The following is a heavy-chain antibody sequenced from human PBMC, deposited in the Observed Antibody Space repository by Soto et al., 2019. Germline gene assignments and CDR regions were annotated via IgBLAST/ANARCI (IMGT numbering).Heavy chain of an antibody. CDR3: ARAHSSLWFGGCGY. D-gene: IGHD3-10*01. V-gene: IGHV3-30-3*01. Sequence: QVQLVESGGGVVQPGRSLRLSCAASGFTFSSYAMHWVRQAPGKGLEWVAVISYDGSNKYYADSVKGRFTISRDNSKNTMELQMNSLRAEDTAVYYCARAHSSLWFGGCGYWGQGTLVTVSS. J-gene: IGHJ4*02. CDR1: GFTFSSYA. CDR2: ISYDGSNK.